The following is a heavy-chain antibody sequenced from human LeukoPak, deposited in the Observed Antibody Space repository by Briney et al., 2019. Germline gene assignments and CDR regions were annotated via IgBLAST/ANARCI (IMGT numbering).Heavy chain of an antibody. J-gene: IGHJ4*02. CDR2: FNPEDGET. Sequence: ASVKVSCKVSGYTLTELSMHWVRQAPGKGLEWMGGFNPEDGETIYAQKFQGRVTMTEDTSTDTAYMELSSLRSEDTAVYYCATDRFSTLYFDYWGQGTLVTVSS. CDR3: ATDRFSTLYFDY. V-gene: IGHV1-24*01. CDR1: GYTLTELS. D-gene: IGHD3-10*01.